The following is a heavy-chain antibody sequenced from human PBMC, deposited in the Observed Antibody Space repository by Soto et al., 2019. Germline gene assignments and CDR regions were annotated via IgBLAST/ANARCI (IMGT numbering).Heavy chain of an antibody. D-gene: IGHD6-19*01. Sequence: QVQLQESGPGLVKPSETLSLTCTVSGGSISSYYWSWIRQPPGKGLEWIGYIYYSGSTNYNPSLKSRVTISVDTSKTQFSLKLSSVTAADTAVYYCARHDSDSSGWPDAFDIWGQGTMVTVSS. CDR1: GGSISSYY. CDR2: IYYSGST. V-gene: IGHV4-59*08. J-gene: IGHJ3*02. CDR3: ARHDSDSSGWPDAFDI.